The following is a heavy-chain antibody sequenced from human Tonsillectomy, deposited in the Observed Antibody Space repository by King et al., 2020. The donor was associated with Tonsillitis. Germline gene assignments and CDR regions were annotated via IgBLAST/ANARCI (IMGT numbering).Heavy chain of an antibody. CDR2: INHSRRT. CDR3: ARAVVPAAPIHYYYYYYMDV. J-gene: IGHJ6*03. Sequence: VQLQQWGAVLLKPSETLALTCAVYGGSFSGYYWSWIRQPPGKGLEWIGEINHSRRTNYNPSLKSRVTISVNTSKNQFSLKLSSVTAADTAVYYCARAVVPAAPIHYYYYYYMDVWGKGTTVTVSS. V-gene: IGHV4-34*01. D-gene: IGHD2-2*01. CDR1: GGSFSGYY.